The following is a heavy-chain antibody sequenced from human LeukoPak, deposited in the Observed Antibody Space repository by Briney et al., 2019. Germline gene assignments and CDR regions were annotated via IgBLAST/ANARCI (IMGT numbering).Heavy chain of an antibody. Sequence: GGSLRLSCAASGFTFSSYSMNWVRQAPGKGLEWVAVIWYDGSNKYYADSVKGRFTISRDSSRNTLYLQMNSLRVDDTAVYYCARDASSYSPDYWGQGTLVTVSS. CDR1: GFTFSSYS. CDR2: IWYDGSNK. J-gene: IGHJ4*02. D-gene: IGHD1-26*01. CDR3: ARDASSYSPDY. V-gene: IGHV3-33*08.